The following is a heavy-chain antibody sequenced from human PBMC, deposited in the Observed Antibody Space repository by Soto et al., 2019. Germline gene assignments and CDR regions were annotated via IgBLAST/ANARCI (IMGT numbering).Heavy chain of an antibody. CDR3: ARDGVVVPATHYYYGMDV. CDR1: GGTFSSYA. D-gene: IGHD2-15*01. V-gene: IGHV1-69*13. Sequence: SVKVSCKASGGTFSSYAISWVRQAPGQGLEWMGGIIPIFGTANYAQKFQGRVTITADESTSTAYMELSSLRSEDTAVYYCARDGVVVPATHYYYGMDVWGQGTTVTVSS. J-gene: IGHJ6*02. CDR2: IIPIFGTA.